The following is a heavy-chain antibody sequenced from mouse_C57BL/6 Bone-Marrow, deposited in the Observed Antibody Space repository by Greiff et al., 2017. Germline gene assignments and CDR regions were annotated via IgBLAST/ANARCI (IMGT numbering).Heavy chain of an antibody. Sequence: QVQLQQPGAELVKPGASVKMSCKASGYTFTSYWINWVKQRPGQGLEWIGDIYPGSGSTNYNEKFKSKATLTVDTSSSTAYMQLSSLTTEDSAVSEGSRSDCGVDHSYAMDYWGQGTSVTVSS. J-gene: IGHJ4*01. CDR1: GYTFTSYW. V-gene: IGHV1-55*01. CDR3: SRSDCGVDHSYAMDY. D-gene: IGHD3-3*01. CDR2: IYPGSGST.